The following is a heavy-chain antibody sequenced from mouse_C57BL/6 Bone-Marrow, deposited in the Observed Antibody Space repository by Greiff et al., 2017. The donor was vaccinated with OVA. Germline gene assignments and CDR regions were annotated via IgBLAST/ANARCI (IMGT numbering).Heavy chain of an antibody. CDR1: GYTFTDYN. CDR2: INPNNGGT. CDR3: APYYYGSSPYAMDY. Sequence: EVQLQQPGAELVKPGASVKLSCKASGYTFTDYNMHWVKQSHGKSLEWIGYINPNNGGTSYNQKFKGKATLTVDQSSSTAYMQLNSLTSEDSAVYYCAPYYYGSSPYAMDYWGQGTSVTVSS. D-gene: IGHD1-1*01. V-gene: IGHV1-22*01. J-gene: IGHJ4*01.